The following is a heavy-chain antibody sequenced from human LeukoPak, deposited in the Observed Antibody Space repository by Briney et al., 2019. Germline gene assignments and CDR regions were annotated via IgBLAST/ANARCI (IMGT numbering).Heavy chain of an antibody. CDR1: GYSFNRYW. Sequence: PGESLKISCKGSGYSFNRYWIGWVRQMPGKGLEWMGYIYPGDSHTKYSPSFQGQVTISADRSISTAYLQWSSLKASDTAMYYCARQAGSSNYYYYYMDVWGKGTTVTVSS. D-gene: IGHD6-6*01. J-gene: IGHJ6*03. CDR3: ARQAGSSNYYYYYMDV. V-gene: IGHV5-51*01. CDR2: IYPGDSHT.